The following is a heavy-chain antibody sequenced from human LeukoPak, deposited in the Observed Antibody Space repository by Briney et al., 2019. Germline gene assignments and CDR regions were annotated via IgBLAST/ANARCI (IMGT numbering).Heavy chain of an antibody. V-gene: IGHV1-18*01. CDR3: ARDRMDTGTYFDY. D-gene: IGHD5-18*01. CDR1: GYTFTTYG. Sequence: ASVKVSCRASGYTFTTYGITWVRQAPGQGLEWMGWISTYNGNTNYAQKLQGRVTMTTDTSTSTAYMELRSLRSDDTAMYYCARDRMDTGTYFDYWGQGTLVTVSS. J-gene: IGHJ4*02. CDR2: ISTYNGNT.